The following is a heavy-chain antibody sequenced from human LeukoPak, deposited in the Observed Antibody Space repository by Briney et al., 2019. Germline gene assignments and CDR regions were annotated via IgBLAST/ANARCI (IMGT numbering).Heavy chain of an antibody. D-gene: IGHD2-15*01. Sequence: GGSLRLSCAASGFIFSDYYMSWIRQAPGKGLEWVSYISSSGSSIYYADSVKGRFTISRDNAKDSLYLQMNSLRAEDTAVYYCAKDRVLGRDHWGQGTLVTVSS. CDR3: AKDRVLGRDH. V-gene: IGHV3-11*01. J-gene: IGHJ5*02. CDR2: ISSSGSSI. CDR1: GFIFSDYY.